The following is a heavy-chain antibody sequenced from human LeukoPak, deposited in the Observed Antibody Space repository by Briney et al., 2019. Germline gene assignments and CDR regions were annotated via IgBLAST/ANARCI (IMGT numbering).Heavy chain of an antibody. D-gene: IGHD3-10*01. CDR1: GFTFSSYG. V-gene: IGHV3-30*18. CDR2: ISYDGSNK. J-gene: IGHJ4*02. CDR3: AKVRAITMVRGVNPEFDY. Sequence: GGSLRLSCAASGFTFSSYGMHWVRQAPGKGLEWVAVISYDGSNKYYADSVKGRFTISRDNSKNTLYLQMNSLRAEDTAVYYCAKVRAITMVRGVNPEFDYWGQGTLVTVSS.